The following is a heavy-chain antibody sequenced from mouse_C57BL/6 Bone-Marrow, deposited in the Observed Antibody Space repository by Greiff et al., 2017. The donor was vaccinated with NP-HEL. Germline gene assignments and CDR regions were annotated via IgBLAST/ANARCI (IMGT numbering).Heavy chain of an antibody. CDR3: TRPLYGNYDAMDY. J-gene: IGHJ4*01. CDR1: GYTFTSYW. V-gene: IGHV1-5*01. D-gene: IGHD2-1*01. Sequence: EVQLQQSGTVLARPGASVKMSCKTSGYTFTSYWMHWVKQRPGQGLEWIGAIYPGNSDTSYNQKFKGKAKLTAVTSASTAYMELSSLTNEDSAVYYCTRPLYGNYDAMDYWGQGTSVTVSS. CDR2: IYPGNSDT.